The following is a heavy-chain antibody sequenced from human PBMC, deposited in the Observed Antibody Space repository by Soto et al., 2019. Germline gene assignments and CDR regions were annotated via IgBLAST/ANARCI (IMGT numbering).Heavy chain of an antibody. Sequence: GGSLRLSCAASGFTFSRYAMSWVRQAPGKGLEWVSAISGSGGSTYYADSVKGRFTISRDNSKNTLYLQMNSLRAEDTAVYYCAKDAVFGVVIYMDVWGKGTTVTVSS. V-gene: IGHV3-23*01. CDR1: GFTFSRYA. CDR2: ISGSGGST. J-gene: IGHJ6*03. CDR3: AKDAVFGVVIYMDV. D-gene: IGHD3-3*01.